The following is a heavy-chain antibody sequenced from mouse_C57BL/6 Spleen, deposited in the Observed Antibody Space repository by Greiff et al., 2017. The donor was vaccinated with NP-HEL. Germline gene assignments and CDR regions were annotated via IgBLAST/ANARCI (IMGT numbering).Heavy chain of an antibody. CDR3: ARHGELGMGVFDY. CDR1: GFSLTSYG. CDR2: IWSDGST. D-gene: IGHD4-1*01. Sequence: QVQLQQSGPGLVAPSQSLSITCTVSGFSLTSYGVHWVRQPPGKGLEWLVVIWSDGSTTYNSALKSRLSISKDNSKSQVFLKMNSLQTDDTAMYYCARHGELGMGVFDYWGQGTTLTVSS. V-gene: IGHV2-6-1*01. J-gene: IGHJ2*01.